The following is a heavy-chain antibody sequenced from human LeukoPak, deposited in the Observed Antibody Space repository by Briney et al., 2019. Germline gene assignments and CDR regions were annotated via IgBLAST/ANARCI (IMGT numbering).Heavy chain of an antibody. Sequence: GGSLRLSCAASGFTFSSYAMHWVRQAPGKGLEWVAVISYDGSNKYYADSVKGRFTISRDNSKNTLYLQMNSLKAEDTAVYYCARDRMSSTSGALDYWGQGTLVTVSS. CDR3: ARDRMSSTSGALDY. D-gene: IGHD6-13*01. CDR1: GFTFSSYA. CDR2: ISYDGSNK. J-gene: IGHJ4*02. V-gene: IGHV3-30*04.